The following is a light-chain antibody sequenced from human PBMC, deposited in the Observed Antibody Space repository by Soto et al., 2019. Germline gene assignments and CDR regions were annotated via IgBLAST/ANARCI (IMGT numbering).Light chain of an antibody. CDR1: QSVSTW. V-gene: IGKV1-5*03. CDR3: QKYNSAPT. J-gene: IGKJ1*01. CDR2: MAS. Sequence: DIQMTQSPSTLSASVGDRVTITFRASQSVSTWLAWYQQKPGKAPQVLISMASTLESGVPSRFSGSGSGTEFTLTISSMTPEDVATVYCQKYNSAPTFCQGTKVDIK.